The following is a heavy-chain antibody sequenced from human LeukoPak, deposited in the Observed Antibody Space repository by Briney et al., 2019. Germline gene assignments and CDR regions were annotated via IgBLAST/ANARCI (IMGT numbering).Heavy chain of an antibody. J-gene: IGHJ3*02. D-gene: IGHD2-2*01. CDR1: GGTFSSYA. V-gene: IGHV1-69*04. CDR3: ARVLVPAAMYLATHDAFDI. Sequence: SVKVSCKASGGTFSSYAISWVRQAPGQGLEWMGRIIPILGIANYAQKFKGRVTITADKSTSTAYMELSSLRSEDTAVYYCARVLVPAAMYLATHDAFDIWGQGTMVTVSS. CDR2: IIPILGIA.